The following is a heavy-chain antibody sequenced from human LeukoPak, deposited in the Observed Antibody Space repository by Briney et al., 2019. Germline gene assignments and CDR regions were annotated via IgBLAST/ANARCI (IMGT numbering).Heavy chain of an antibody. J-gene: IGHJ4*02. CDR1: GGSISGYY. CDR3: ARSGSSYAVDY. Sequence: SETLSLTCTVSGGSISGYYWSWIRQPPGKGLEWIGYIYYSGSTNYNPSLKSRVTISVDTSKNQFSLKLSSVTAADTAVYYCARSGSSYAVDYWGQGTLVTVSS. D-gene: IGHD2-2*01. CDR2: IYYSGST. V-gene: IGHV4-59*08.